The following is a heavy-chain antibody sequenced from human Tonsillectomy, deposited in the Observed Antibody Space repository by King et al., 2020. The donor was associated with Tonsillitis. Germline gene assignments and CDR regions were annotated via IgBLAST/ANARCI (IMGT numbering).Heavy chain of an antibody. CDR2: IYYSGST. J-gene: IGHJ4*02. CDR3: AREEGVVRGVPYFDY. V-gene: IGHV4-30-4*01. D-gene: IGHD3-10*01. CDR1: GGSISSGDYY. Sequence: QLQESGPGLVKPSQTLSLTCTVPGGSISSGDYYWSWIRQPPGKGLEWIGYIYYSGSTYYNPSLKSRVTISVDTSKNQFSLKLSSVTAADTAVYYCAREEGVVRGVPYFDYWGQGTLVTVSS.